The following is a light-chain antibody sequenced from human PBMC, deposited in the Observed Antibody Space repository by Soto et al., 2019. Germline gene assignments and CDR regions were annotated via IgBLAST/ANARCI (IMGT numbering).Light chain of an antibody. CDR3: QSYDSSLSV. CDR2: SNN. CDR1: SSNIGAGYD. Sequence: QSVLTQPPSVSGAPGQRVTISCTGSSSNIGAGYDVHWYQQLPGTAPKLLIYSNNNRPSGVPDRCSGSESGTSASQAITGLQSDDEVDYYCQSYDSSLSVFGTGTKVTVL. V-gene: IGLV1-40*01. J-gene: IGLJ1*01.